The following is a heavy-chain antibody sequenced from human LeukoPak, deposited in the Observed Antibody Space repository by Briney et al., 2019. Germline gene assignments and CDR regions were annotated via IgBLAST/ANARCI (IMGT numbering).Heavy chain of an antibody. J-gene: IGHJ6*02. Sequence: PGGSLRLSCAASGFTFSSYAMSWVRQAPGTGLERVSGISVSGGSTHYADSAKGRFTISRDNSKNTLYLQMNSLRAEDTAVYYCARESSFRFRSLGGWSPRANYYYYGMDVWGQGTTVTVSS. CDR1: GFTFSSYA. V-gene: IGHV3-23*01. CDR3: ARESSFRFRSLGGWSPRANYYYYGMDV. CDR2: ISVSGGST. D-gene: IGHD6-19*01.